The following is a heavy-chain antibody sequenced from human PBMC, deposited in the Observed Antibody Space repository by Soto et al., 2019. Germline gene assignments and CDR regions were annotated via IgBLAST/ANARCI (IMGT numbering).Heavy chain of an antibody. Sequence: GGSLRLSYAASGFTFSSYGMHWVRQAPGKGLEWVAVISYDGSNKYYADSVKGRFTISRDNSKNTLYLQMNSLRAEDTAVYYCAKDIYYDSSDHFDYWGQGTLVTVSS. D-gene: IGHD3-22*01. V-gene: IGHV3-30*18. CDR3: AKDIYYDSSDHFDY. J-gene: IGHJ4*02. CDR2: ISYDGSNK. CDR1: GFTFSSYG.